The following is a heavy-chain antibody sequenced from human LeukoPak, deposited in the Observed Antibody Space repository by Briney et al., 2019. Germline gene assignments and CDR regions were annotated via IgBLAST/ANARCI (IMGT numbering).Heavy chain of an antibody. D-gene: IGHD1-1*01. J-gene: IGHJ4*02. CDR3: ARDHNYAFDN. CDR2: IGISSGNT. Sequence: GGSLRLSCAASGFTFSSYSMTWVRQAPGKGLEWISYIGISSGNTKYADSVKGRFTISGDNARNSLYLQMNSLRVEDSAVYYCARDHNYAFDNWGQGTLVTVSS. CDR1: GFTFSSYS. V-gene: IGHV3-48*04.